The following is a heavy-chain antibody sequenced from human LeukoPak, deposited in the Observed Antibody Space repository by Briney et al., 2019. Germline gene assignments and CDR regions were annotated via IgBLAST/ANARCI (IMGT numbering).Heavy chain of an antibody. CDR2: ISAYNGNT. D-gene: IGHD3-22*01. CDR1: GYTSTSYG. V-gene: IGHV1-18*01. Sequence: ASVKVSCKASGYTSTSYGISWVRQAPGQGLEWMGWISAYNGNTNYAQKLQGRVTMTTDTSTSTAYMELRSLRSDDTAVYYCARDLYYYDSSGYSPQDYWGQGTLVTVSS. CDR3: ARDLYYYDSSGYSPQDY. J-gene: IGHJ4*02.